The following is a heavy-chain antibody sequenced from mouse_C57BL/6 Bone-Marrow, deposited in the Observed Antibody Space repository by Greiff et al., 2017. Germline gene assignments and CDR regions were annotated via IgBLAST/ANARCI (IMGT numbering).Heavy chain of an antibody. CDR1: GFTFSSYA. Sequence: EVHLVESGGGLVKPGGSLKLSCAASGFTFSSYAMSWVRQTPEKRLEWVATISDGGSYTYYPDNVTGRFTISRDNAKNNLYLQMSHLKSEDTAMYYCARDQGGSPDYWGQGTTLTVSS. J-gene: IGHJ2*01. D-gene: IGHD1-1*01. V-gene: IGHV5-4*01. CDR3: ARDQGGSPDY. CDR2: ISDGGSYT.